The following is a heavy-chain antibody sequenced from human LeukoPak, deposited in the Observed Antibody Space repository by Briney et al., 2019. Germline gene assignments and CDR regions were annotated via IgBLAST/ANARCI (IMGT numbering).Heavy chain of an antibody. D-gene: IGHD3-10*01. CDR2: INPNSGGT. J-gene: IGHJ4*02. CDR3: ARDLYSRRMDYYGSGSFFAY. CDR1: GYTFTGYY. V-gene: IGHV1-2*02. Sequence: GASVKVSCKASGYTFTGYYMHWVRQAPGQGLEWMGWINPNSGGTNYAQKLQGRVTMTTDTSTSTAYMELRSLRSDDTAVYYCARDLYSRRMDYYGSGSFFAYWGQGTLVTVSS.